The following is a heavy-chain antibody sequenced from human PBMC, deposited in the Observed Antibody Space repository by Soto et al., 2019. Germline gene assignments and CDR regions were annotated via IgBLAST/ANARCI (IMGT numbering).Heavy chain of an antibody. CDR1: GFTFSSFG. V-gene: IGHV3-23*01. CDR2: VNGGGDST. D-gene: IGHD3-10*01. Sequence: EAQVLESGGDLVQPGGSLRLSCIASGFTFSSFGMTWVRQAPGNGLEWVSTVNGGGDSTHYADSVKGRFSIFRDKSKNTVSLQMNSLTAEDTAIYYCVKDVGYGFILFDFWGQGTLITVSS. CDR3: VKDVGYGFILFDF. J-gene: IGHJ4*02.